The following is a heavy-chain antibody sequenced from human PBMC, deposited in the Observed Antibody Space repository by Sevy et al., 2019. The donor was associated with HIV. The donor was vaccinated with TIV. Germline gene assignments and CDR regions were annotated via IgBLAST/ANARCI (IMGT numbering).Heavy chain of an antibody. CDR3: ARGEDSAMIDY. D-gene: IGHD5-18*01. Sequence: SETLFLTCTVSGGSISSGGYYWGWIRQPPGKGLEWIGTMYYDGSGYYNPSLQSRVSMSVDTSKNQFSLNLSSVTAADTAVYFCARGEDSAMIDYWGQGTLVTVSS. CDR2: MYYDGSG. V-gene: IGHV4-39*01. J-gene: IGHJ4*02. CDR1: GGSISSGGYY.